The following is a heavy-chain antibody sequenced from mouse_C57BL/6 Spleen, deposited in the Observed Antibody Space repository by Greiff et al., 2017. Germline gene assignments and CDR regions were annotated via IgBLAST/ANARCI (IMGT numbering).Heavy chain of an antibody. Sequence: QVQLQQPGAELVMPGASVKLSCKASGFTFTSYWMHWVKQRPGQGLAWIGAIDPSDSYTNYTQKFKGKSTLTVDKSSSPAYMQRSRLTSEDSAVYYGARGVEVTTGYLCYWGQGPTLTVSS. V-gene: IGHV1-69*01. CDR1: GFTFTSYW. D-gene: IGHD2-2*01. CDR3: ARGVEVTTGYLCY. J-gene: IGHJ2*01. CDR2: IDPSDSYT.